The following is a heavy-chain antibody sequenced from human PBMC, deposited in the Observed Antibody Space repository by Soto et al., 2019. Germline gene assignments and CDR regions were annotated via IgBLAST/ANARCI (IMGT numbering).Heavy chain of an antibody. CDR3: AKLGAGYPAYYYYMDV. D-gene: IGHD2-15*01. Sequence: GGSLRLSCAASGFTFSSYAMSWVRQAPGKGLEWVSAISGSGGSTYYADSVKGRFTISRDNSKNTLYLQMNSLRAEDTAVYYCAKLGAGYPAYYYYMDVWGKGTTVTVS. CDR2: ISGSGGST. J-gene: IGHJ6*03. CDR1: GFTFSSYA. V-gene: IGHV3-23*01.